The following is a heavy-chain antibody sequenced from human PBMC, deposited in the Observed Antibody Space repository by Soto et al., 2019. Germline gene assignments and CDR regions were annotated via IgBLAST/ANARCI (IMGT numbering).Heavy chain of an antibody. CDR3: ARELNMHDFPTYYFDY. CDR2: IIPIFGTA. D-gene: IGHD3-3*01. Sequence: SVKVSCKASGGTFSSYAISWVRQAPGQGLEWMGGIIPIFGTANYAQKFQGRVTITADESTSTAYMELSSLRSEDTAVYYCARELNMHDFPTYYFDYWGQGALVTVSS. J-gene: IGHJ4*02. V-gene: IGHV1-69*13. CDR1: GGTFSSYA.